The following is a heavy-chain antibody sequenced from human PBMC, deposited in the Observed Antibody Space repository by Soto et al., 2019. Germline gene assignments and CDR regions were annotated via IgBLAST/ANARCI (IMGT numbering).Heavy chain of an antibody. CDR3: ARDRRVAVAGTCWFDP. J-gene: IGHJ5*02. CDR2: IWYDGSNK. V-gene: IGHV3-33*01. D-gene: IGHD6-19*01. CDR1: GFTFSSYG. Sequence: QVQLVESGGGVVQPGRSLRLSCAASGFTFSSYGMHWVRQAPGKGLEWVAVIWYDGSNKNYADSVKGRFTISRDNSKNTLYLQMNSLRAEDTAVYYCARDRRVAVAGTCWFDPWGQGTLVTVSS.